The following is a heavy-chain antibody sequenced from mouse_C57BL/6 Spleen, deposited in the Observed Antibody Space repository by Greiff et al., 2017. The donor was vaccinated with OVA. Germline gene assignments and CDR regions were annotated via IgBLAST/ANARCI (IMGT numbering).Heavy chain of an antibody. CDR3: ARVGDSSGYFDY. CDR1: GYAFSSSW. Sequence: QVHVKQSGPELVKPGASVKISCKASGYAFSSSWMNWVKQRPGKGLEWIGRIYPGDGDTTYNGKFKGKATLTADKSSSTAYMQLSSLTSEDSAVYFCARVGDSSGYFDYWGQGTTLTVSS. D-gene: IGHD3-2*02. V-gene: IGHV1-82*01. CDR2: IYPGDGDT. J-gene: IGHJ2*01.